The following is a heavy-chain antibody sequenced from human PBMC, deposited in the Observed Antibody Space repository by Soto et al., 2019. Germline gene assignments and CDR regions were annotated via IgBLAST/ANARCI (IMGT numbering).Heavy chain of an antibody. D-gene: IGHD6-6*01. Sequence: EVQLLESGGGLVQPGGSLRLSCAASGFTFSSYAMSWVRQAPGKGLEWVSANSGSGGSTYYADSVKGRFTISRDNSKNTLYLQMNSLRAEDTAVYYCASRKAPYYYYYMDVWGKGTTVTVSS. CDR2: NSGSGGST. CDR3: ASRKAPYYYYYMDV. V-gene: IGHV3-23*01. J-gene: IGHJ6*03. CDR1: GFTFSSYA.